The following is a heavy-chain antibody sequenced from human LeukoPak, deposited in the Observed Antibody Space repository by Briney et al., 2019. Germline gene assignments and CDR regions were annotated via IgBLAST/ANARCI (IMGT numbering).Heavy chain of an antibody. CDR3: AKGGYCSSTSCSVQVGGFDP. Sequence: GGSLRLSCAASGFTFSSYAMSWVRQAPGKGLEWVSAISGSGGSTYYADSVKGRFTISRDNSKNTLYLQMNSLRAEDTAVYYCAKGGYCSSTSCSVQVGGFDPWGQGTLVTVSS. CDR2: ISGSGGST. J-gene: IGHJ5*02. D-gene: IGHD2-2*01. V-gene: IGHV3-23*01. CDR1: GFTFSSYA.